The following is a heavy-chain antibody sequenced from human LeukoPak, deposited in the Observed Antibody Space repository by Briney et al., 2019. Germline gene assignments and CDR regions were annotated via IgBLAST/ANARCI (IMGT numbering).Heavy chain of an antibody. CDR3: ARDGYFDL. Sequence: ASVKVSSKASGYTFTTYGIAWVRQAPGQGLEWMGWISAHNGNTNYAQSLQGRVTMTTDTSTNTAYMQLRSLRSDDTAVYYCARDGYFDLWGRGTLVTVSS. CDR2: ISAHNGNT. V-gene: IGHV1-18*01. CDR1: GYTFTTYG. J-gene: IGHJ2*01.